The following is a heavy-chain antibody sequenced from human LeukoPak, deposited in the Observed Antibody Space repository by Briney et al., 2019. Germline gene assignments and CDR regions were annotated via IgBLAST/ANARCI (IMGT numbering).Heavy chain of an antibody. CDR3: ARGRYYYDSSGYMFDY. J-gene: IGHJ4*02. CDR2: IYTTGST. D-gene: IGHD3-22*01. CDR1: GGSVSSYY. Sequence: SETLSLTCTVSGGSVSSYYWNWTRQPPGKGLEWIGRIYTTGSTNYNPSLKSRVTMSVDTSKNQFSLRLSSVTAADTAVYYCARGRYYYDSSGYMFDYWGQGTLVTVSS. V-gene: IGHV4-4*07.